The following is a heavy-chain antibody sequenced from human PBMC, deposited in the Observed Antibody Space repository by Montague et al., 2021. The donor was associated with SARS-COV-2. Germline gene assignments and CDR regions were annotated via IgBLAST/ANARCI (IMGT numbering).Heavy chain of an antibody. CDR3: AGGYGSGSYSS. V-gene: IGHV4-61*01. CDR1: GASVSSGNSY. J-gene: IGHJ4*02. Sequence: SETRSLTCTVSGASVSSGNSYWNWIRQPPGKGLEWIGYISYSGSTNYSPSLKSRVTMSVDTSRKQFSLKLTCVTAAYTAVYYCAGGYGSGSYSSWGQGSLVTV. CDR2: ISYSGST. D-gene: IGHD3-10*01.